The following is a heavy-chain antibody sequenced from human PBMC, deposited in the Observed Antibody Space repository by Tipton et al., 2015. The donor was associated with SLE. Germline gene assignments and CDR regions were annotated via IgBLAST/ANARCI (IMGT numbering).Heavy chain of an antibody. Sequence: TLSLTCTVSGGSISSYYWSWIRQPPGKGLEWIGYIYYSGSTNYNPSLKSRVTISVDTSKNQFSLKLSSVTAADTAVYYCAREVSLTGTTSFFDYWGQGTLVTVSS. CDR3: AREVSLTGTTSFFDY. CDR2: IYYSGST. V-gene: IGHV4-59*12. J-gene: IGHJ4*02. CDR1: GGSISSYY. D-gene: IGHD1-7*01.